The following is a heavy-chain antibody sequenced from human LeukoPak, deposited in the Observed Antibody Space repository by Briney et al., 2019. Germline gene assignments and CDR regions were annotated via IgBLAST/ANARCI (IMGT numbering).Heavy chain of an antibody. J-gene: IGHJ4*02. D-gene: IGHD3-22*01. Sequence: PSETLSLTCTVSGVSISSYYWSWLRQHPGKGLEWLGYNYYSGSTNYNPSLKSRVTISVDTSKNQFSLKLSSVTAADTAVYYCARSTTLYDSSGYYEEDYFDYWGQGTLVTVSS. V-gene: IGHV4-59*01. CDR2: NYYSGST. CDR1: GVSISSYY. CDR3: ARSTTLYDSSGYYEEDYFDY.